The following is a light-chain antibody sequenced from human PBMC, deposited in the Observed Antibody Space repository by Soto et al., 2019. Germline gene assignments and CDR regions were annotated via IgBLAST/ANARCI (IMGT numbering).Light chain of an antibody. J-gene: IGLJ2*01. CDR2: DDS. CDR1: NIGSKS. Sequence: SYELTQPPSVSVAPGQTARITCGGNNIGSKSVHWYQQQPGQAPVLIVYDDSDRPSGIPERFSGSNSGNTATLIISRVEAGDEADYYCQVWDSSSDHVVFGGGTKVTVL. V-gene: IGLV3-21*02. CDR3: QVWDSSSDHVV.